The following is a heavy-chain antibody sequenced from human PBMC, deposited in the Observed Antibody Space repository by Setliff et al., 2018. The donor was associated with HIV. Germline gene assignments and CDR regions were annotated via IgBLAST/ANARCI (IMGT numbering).Heavy chain of an antibody. Sequence: PGESLKISCKGSGYSFTSYWIGWVRQMPGKGLEWMGIIYPSDSDTRYSPSFQGQVTISADKSISTAYLQWSSLKASDTAMYYCARHHAYYNFWSGHYYYYYMDVWGKGTTVTVSS. V-gene: IGHV5-51*01. D-gene: IGHD3-3*01. CDR2: IYPSDSDT. J-gene: IGHJ6*03. CDR3: ARHHAYYNFWSGHYYYYYMDV. CDR1: GYSFTSYW.